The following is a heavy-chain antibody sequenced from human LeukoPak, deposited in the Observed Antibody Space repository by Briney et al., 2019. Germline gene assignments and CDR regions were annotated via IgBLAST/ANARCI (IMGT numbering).Heavy chain of an antibody. J-gene: IGHJ5*02. CDR1: AYTFTGYY. D-gene: IGHD6-19*01. CDR3: ARVVIRGGWSEKLGFDP. V-gene: IGHV1-2*02. Sequence: ASVKVSCKASAYTFTGYYMHWVRQAPGQGLEWMGWINPNSGGTNYAQKFQGRVTMTRDTSISTAYMELSRLRSDDTAVYYCARVVIRGGWSEKLGFDPWGQGTLVTVSS. CDR2: INPNSGGT.